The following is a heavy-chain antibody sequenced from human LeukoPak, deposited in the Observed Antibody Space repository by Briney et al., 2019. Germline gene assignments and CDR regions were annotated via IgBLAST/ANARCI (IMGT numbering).Heavy chain of an antibody. V-gene: IGHV4-59*01. J-gene: IGHJ4*02. CDR2: IYYSGST. CDR3: ASRSSIWSGYQGTLYYFGS. Sequence: PPETLSLTCTQPGGSPRSYYPSWIPHPPGERLEWIGHIYYSGSTNYSPSLKSRVTISVDTSKAQYYLELSSVTAADTAVHYCASRSSIWSGYQGTLYYFGSWVQGTLVTVSS. D-gene: IGHD3-3*01. CDR1: GGSPRSYY.